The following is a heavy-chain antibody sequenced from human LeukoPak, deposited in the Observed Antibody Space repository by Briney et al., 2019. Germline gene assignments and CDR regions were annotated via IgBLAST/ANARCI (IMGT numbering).Heavy chain of an antibody. CDR3: ARDPSPIFQSRSGSYQGYFDY. CDR2: IISSSSTI. Sequence: GGSLRLSCAASGFTFSSYSMNWVRQAPGKGLEWVSYIISSSSTIYYADSVKGRFTISRDNAKNSLYLQMNSLRAEDTAVYYCARDPSPIFQSRSGSYQGYFDYWGQGTLVTVSS. V-gene: IGHV3-48*01. CDR1: GFTFSSYS. J-gene: IGHJ4*02. D-gene: IGHD3-10*01.